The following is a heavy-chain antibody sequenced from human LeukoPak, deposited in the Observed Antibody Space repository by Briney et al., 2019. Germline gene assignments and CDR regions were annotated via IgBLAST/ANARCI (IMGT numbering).Heavy chain of an antibody. CDR2: TSYDGNNK. J-gene: IGHJ5*02. Sequence: GGSLRLSCAASGFTFSSFTIHWVRQAPGKGLEWVAVTSYDGNNKQYADSVKGRFTISRDNSKHTLYLQMNSLRVDDTAVYYCARDWSDYYDSSGYYYNWFDPWGQGTLVIVSS. V-gene: IGHV3-30-3*01. CDR3: ARDWSDYYDSSGYYYNWFDP. CDR1: GFTFSSFT. D-gene: IGHD3-22*01.